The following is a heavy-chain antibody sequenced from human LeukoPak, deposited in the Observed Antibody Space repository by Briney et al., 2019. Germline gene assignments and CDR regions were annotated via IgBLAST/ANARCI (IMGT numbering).Heavy chain of an antibody. Sequence: GGSLRLSCAASGFTFSTYWMSWVRQAPGKGLEWVANIKQDESEKYYVDSVKGRFTISRDNAKNSLYLQMNSLRAEDTAVYYCARKKGVTIFGVAPGYYYYMDVWGKGTTVTVSS. CDR3: ARKKGVTIFGVAPGYYYYMDV. CDR1: GFTFSTYW. CDR2: IKQDESEK. D-gene: IGHD3-3*01. J-gene: IGHJ6*03. V-gene: IGHV3-7*01.